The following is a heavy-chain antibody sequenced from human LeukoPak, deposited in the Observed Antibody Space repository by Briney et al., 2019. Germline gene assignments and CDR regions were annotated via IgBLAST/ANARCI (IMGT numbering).Heavy chain of an antibody. CDR3: AEGDDYGDYYVSS. J-gene: IGHJ5*02. CDR1: GFTFSSYA. D-gene: IGHD4-17*01. V-gene: IGHV3-23*01. CDR2: ISGSGSIT. Sequence: PGGSLRLSCAASGFTFSSYAMSWVRQAPGRGLEWVSSISGSGSITYYADSVKGRFTISRDKSKNTLYLQMNSLRAEDAAVDYCAEGDDYGDYYVSSWGQGTLVTVSS.